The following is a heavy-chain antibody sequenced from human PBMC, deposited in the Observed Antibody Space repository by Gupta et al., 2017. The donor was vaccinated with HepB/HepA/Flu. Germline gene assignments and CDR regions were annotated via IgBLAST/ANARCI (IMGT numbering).Heavy chain of an antibody. V-gene: IGHV2-70*15. J-gene: IGHJ3*02. CDR3: ARFTPFIAVAGTGGAFDI. CDR2: IDWDDDK. CDR1: VFSLSTSGMC. D-gene: IGHD6-19*01. Sequence: QVTLRESGPALVKPTQTLTLTCTFSVFSLSTSGMCVSWIRQPPGKALEWLARIDWDDDKYYSTSLKTRLTISKDTSKNQVVLTMTNMDPVDTATYYCARFTPFIAVAGTGGAFDIWGQGTMVTGAS.